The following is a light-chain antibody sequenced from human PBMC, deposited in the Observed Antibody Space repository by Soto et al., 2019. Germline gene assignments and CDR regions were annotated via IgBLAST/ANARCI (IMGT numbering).Light chain of an antibody. CDR1: NIGSKS. V-gene: IGLV3-21*01. Sequence: SYELTQPPSVSVAPGKTARITCGGNNIGSKSVHWYQQKPGQAPVLVIYYDSDRPSGIPERFSGSNSGNTATLTISRVEAXXXXXXXXXXXDSXXDVVFGGGTKLTXL. CDR3: XXXDSXXDVV. J-gene: IGLJ2*01. CDR2: YDS.